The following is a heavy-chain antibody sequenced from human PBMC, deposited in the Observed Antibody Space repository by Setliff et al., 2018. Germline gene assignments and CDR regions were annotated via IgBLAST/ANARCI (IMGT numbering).Heavy chain of an antibody. Sequence: GGSLGLSCAASGFTVSSNYMSWVRQAPGKGLEWVSVIYNGGSTYYADSVKGRFTISRDNSKNTLYLQMNSLRAEDTAVYYCARDYNYFDSSGYYPTGAFDFWGQGTMVTVS. CDR1: GFTVSSNY. CDR2: IYNGGST. J-gene: IGHJ3*01. V-gene: IGHV3-53*01. D-gene: IGHD3-22*01. CDR3: ARDYNYFDSSGYYPTGAFDF.